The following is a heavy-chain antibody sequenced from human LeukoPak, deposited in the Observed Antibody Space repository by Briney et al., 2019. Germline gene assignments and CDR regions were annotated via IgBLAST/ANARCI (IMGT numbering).Heavy chain of an antibody. CDR2: MNPNSGST. CDR1: GYTFTSYD. J-gene: IGHJ4*02. D-gene: IGHD5-12*01. Sequence: ASVKVSCKASGYTFTSYDINWVRQATGQGLEWMGWMNPNSGSTGYAQKFQGRVTITMNTSISTAYMELSGLRSEDTAVYYCARGRSTGYPYYFEYWGQGTLVTVSS. CDR3: ARGRSTGYPYYFEY. V-gene: IGHV1-8*03.